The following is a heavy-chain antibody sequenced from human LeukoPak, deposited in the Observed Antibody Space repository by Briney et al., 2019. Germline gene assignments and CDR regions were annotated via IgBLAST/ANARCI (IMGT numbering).Heavy chain of an antibody. CDR3: ARCLYSSSGNFDY. CDR2: IKQDGSEK. D-gene: IGHD6-6*01. J-gene: IGHJ4*02. CDR1: GFTFSSYW. Sequence: GGSLRLSCAASGFTFSSYWMSWVRQAPGKGLEWVANIKQDGSEKYYVDSVKGRFTISRDNAKNSLYLQMNSLRAEDTAVYYCARCLYSSSGNFDYWGQGTLVTVSS. V-gene: IGHV3-7*01.